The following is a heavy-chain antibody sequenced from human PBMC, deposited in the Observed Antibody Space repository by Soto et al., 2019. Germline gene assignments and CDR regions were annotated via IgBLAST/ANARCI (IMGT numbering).Heavy chain of an antibody. J-gene: IGHJ5*02. CDR2: ISSSSSYI. V-gene: IGHV3-21*01. Sequence: GGSLRLSCAASGFTFSSYSMNWVRQAPGKGLEWVSSISSSSSYIYYADSVKGRFTISRDNAKNSLYLQMNSLRAEDTAVYYCARDPLSLLYSGYETQNWFDPWGQGTLVTVSS. CDR3: ARDPLSLLYSGYETQNWFDP. CDR1: GFTFSSYS. D-gene: IGHD5-12*01.